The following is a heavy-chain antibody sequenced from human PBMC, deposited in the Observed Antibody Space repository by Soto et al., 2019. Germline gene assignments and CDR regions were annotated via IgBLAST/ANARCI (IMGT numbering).Heavy chain of an antibody. CDR1: GFTFSSYA. Sequence: HLGGSLRLSCAASGFTFSSYAMKWVRQAPGKGLEWVSLIGESGTPTYYADSVKGRFTISRDNSRNTLFLQMNSLRAEDTAVYYCARVLAAARHVPFDCWGQGTQVTVSS. CDR2: IGESGTPT. D-gene: IGHD6-13*01. J-gene: IGHJ1*01. V-gene: IGHV3-23*01. CDR3: ARVLAAARHVPFDC.